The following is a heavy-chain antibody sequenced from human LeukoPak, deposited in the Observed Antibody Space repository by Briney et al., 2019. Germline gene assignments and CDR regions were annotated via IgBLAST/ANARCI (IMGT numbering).Heavy chain of an antibody. D-gene: IGHD6-13*01. V-gene: IGHV3-23*01. CDR1: GFTFSSYA. CDR3: AKDQVGSSSRYSHYYGMDV. Sequence: GGSLRLSCAASGFTFSSYAMSWVRQAPGKGLEWVSAISGSGGSTYYADSVKGRFTISRDNSKNTLYLQMNSLRAEDTAVYYCAKDQVGSSSRYSHYYGMDVWGQGTTVTVSS. J-gene: IGHJ6*02. CDR2: ISGSGGST.